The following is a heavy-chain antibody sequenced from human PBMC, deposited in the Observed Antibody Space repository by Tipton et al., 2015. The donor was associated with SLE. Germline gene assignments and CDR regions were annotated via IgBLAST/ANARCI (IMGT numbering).Heavy chain of an antibody. CDR2: IKQDGSEK. CDR3: ASGGYGGNPDY. V-gene: IGHV3-7*01. J-gene: IGHJ4*02. D-gene: IGHD4-23*01. CDR1: GFTFSSYW. Sequence: LSLTCAASGFTFSSYWMSWVRQAPGKGLEWVANIKQDGSEKYYVDSVKGRFTISRDNAKNSLYLQMNSLRAEDTAMYYCASGGYGGNPDYWGQGTLVTVSS.